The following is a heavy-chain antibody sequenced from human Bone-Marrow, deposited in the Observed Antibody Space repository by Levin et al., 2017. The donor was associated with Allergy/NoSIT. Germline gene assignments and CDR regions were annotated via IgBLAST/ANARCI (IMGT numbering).Heavy chain of an antibody. Sequence: LSLTCAASGFTFSDYAMNWVRQAPGKGLEWLSYISSSRSTIYYADSVKGRFTISRDNAKNSLFLQMDSLRAEDTALYYCARLRGSSGSYFDFWGQGTLVTVSS. V-gene: IGHV3-48*01. CDR1: GFTFSDYA. CDR2: ISSSRSTI. D-gene: IGHD3-10*01. J-gene: IGHJ4*02. CDR3: ARLRGSSGSYFDF.